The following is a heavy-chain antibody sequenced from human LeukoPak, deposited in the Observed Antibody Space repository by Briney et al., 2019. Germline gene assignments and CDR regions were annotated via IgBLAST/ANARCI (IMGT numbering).Heavy chain of an antibody. CDR3: AKVIVVAASRKGPFDY. V-gene: IGHV3-23*01. J-gene: IGHJ4*02. D-gene: IGHD2-15*01. Sequence: PGGSLRLSCAASGFTFSSCAMSWVRQAPGKGLEWVSAISGSGDSTYYADSVKGRFTISRDNSKNTLFLQMNSLRAEDTALYYCAKVIVVAASRKGPFDYWGQGTLVTVSS. CDR2: ISGSGDST. CDR1: GFTFSSCA.